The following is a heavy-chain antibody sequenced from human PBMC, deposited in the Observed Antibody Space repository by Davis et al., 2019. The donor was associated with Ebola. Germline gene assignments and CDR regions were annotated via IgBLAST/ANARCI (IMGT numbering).Heavy chain of an antibody. D-gene: IGHD1-26*01. CDR3: ARDRSQWELLTYGMDV. J-gene: IGHJ6*04. CDR1: GGSISSSSYY. Sequence: MPGGSLRLSCTVSGGSISSSSYYWGWIRQPPGKGLEWIGSIYYSGSTYYNPSLKSRVTISVDTSKNQFSLKLSSVTAADTAVYYCARDRSQWELLTYGMDVWGKGTTVTVSS. CDR2: IYYSGST. V-gene: IGHV4-39*02.